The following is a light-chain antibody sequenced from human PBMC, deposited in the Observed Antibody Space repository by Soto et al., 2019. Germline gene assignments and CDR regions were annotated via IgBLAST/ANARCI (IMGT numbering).Light chain of an antibody. Sequence: EIVLTQSPGTLSLSPGERATLSCRASQSVSSTYLAWYQQKPGQAPTLVIYGASRRATGIPDRFSASGSGTDFHFAISRLEPEDFAVYYCQQYGNSPRVTFGGGTKVEI. J-gene: IGKJ4*01. CDR1: QSVSSTY. CDR3: QQYGNSPRVT. V-gene: IGKV3-20*01. CDR2: GAS.